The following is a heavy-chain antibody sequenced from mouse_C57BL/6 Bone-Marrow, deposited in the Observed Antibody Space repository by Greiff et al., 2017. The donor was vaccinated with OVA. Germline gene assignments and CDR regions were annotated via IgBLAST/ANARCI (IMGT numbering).Heavy chain of an antibody. J-gene: IGHJ1*03. CDR1: GYSITSDY. CDR2: ISYSGST. CDR3: ARWGSSSGTMRYFDV. Sequence: EVKVVESGPGLAKPSQTLSLTCSVTGYSITSDYWNWIRKFPGNKLEYMGYISYSGSTYYNSSLKSRISITRDTSKNQYYLQLNSVTTEDTATYYCARWGSSSGTMRYFDVWGTGTTVTVSS. V-gene: IGHV3-8*01. D-gene: IGHD4-1*01.